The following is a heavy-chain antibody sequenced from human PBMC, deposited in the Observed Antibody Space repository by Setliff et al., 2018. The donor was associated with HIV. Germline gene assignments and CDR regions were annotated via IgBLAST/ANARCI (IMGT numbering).Heavy chain of an antibody. D-gene: IGHD3-22*01. CDR1: GFTFSDYY. CDR2: ISSSGSII. V-gene: IGHV3-11*04. J-gene: IGHJ4*02. Sequence: PGGSLRLSCAASGFTFSDYYMSWIRQAPGKGLEWVSYISSSGSIIYYADSVKGRFTISRDNAKNSLYLQMNSLRAEDTAIYYCARDPPWNYDSSGYPYYFDYWGQGTLVTVSS. CDR3: ARDPPWNYDSSGYPYYFDY.